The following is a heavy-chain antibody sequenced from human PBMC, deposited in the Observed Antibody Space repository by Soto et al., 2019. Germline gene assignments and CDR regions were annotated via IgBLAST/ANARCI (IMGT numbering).Heavy chain of an antibody. CDR3: AKDPTRGVGATCYFDY. D-gene: IGHD1-26*01. V-gene: IGHV3-23*01. CDR2: ISGSGGST. CDR1: GFTFSSYA. J-gene: IGHJ4*02. Sequence: GGSVRLSCAASGFTFSSYAMSWVRQAAGKGLEWVSAISGSGGSTYYADSVKGRFTISRDNSKNTLYVQMNSLRAEDTAVYYCAKDPTRGVGATCYFDYWGQGTLVTVSS.